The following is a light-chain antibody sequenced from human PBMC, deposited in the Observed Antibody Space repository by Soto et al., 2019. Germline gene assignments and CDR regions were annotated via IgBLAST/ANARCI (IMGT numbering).Light chain of an antibody. V-gene: IGLV2-14*01. CDR3: SSYTSSSTLV. CDR2: EVS. J-gene: IGLJ1*01. CDR1: SSDVGGYNY. Sequence: QSVLTQPASVSGSPGQSITISCTGTSSDVGGYNYVSWYQQHPGKAPKLMIYEVSKRPSGVSNRFSGSKSGNTASLPISGLQAEDEADYYCSSYTSSSTLVFGTGTKVTVL.